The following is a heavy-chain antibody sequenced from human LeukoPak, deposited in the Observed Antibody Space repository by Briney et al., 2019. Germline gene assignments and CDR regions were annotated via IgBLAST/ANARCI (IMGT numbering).Heavy chain of an antibody. V-gene: IGHV1-3*01. CDR3: ARDQGVNSDTDY. D-gene: IGHD3-9*01. J-gene: IGHJ4*02. CDR2: INAGNGNT. Sequence: ASVKVSCKASGYTFTSYAMHWVRQAPGQRLEWMGWINAGNGNTKYSQKFQGRVTITRDTSASTAYMELSSLRSEDTAVYYCARDQGVNSDTDYWGQGTLVTVSS. CDR1: GYTFTSYA.